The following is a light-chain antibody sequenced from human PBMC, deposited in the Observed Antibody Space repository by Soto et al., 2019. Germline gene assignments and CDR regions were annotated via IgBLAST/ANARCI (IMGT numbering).Light chain of an antibody. J-gene: IGKJ1*01. CDR3: QQYNRYWT. CDR1: QSISIW. Sequence: DIQMTQSPSTLSASVGDRVTITCRASQSISIWLAWYQHKPGKAPKLLIYKASSLESGVPSRFSGSGSGTEFTLTISSLQPDDFAPYYCQQYNRYWTFGQGTKVEIK. CDR2: KAS. V-gene: IGKV1-5*03.